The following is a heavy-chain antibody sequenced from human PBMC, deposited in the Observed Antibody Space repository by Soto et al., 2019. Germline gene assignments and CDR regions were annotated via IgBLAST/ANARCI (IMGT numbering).Heavy chain of an antibody. J-gene: IGHJ4*02. D-gene: IGHD3-10*01. CDR3: ARGGGFDSFDY. CDR1: GASITYGAYS. CDR2: INHLETT. V-gene: IGHV4-30-2*01. Sequence: SETLSLTCTASGASITYGAYSWSWIRQTPGKGLEWIGYINHLETTFYNPSFGSRLTLSIDRTKNQFSLNLKSMSAADRAVYFCARGGGFDSFDYWGQGILVTVSS.